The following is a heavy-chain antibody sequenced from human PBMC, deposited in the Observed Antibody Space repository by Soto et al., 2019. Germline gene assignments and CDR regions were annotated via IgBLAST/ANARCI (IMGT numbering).Heavy chain of an antibody. CDR3: WGKVFGMDV. V-gene: IGHV5-10-1*01. J-gene: IGHJ6*02. CDR1: GFTFANYW. CDR2: IDPSESYS. D-gene: IGHD3-16*01. Sequence: DSLKISCTGSGFTFANYWINWVRQMPGTGLEWMGRIDPSESYSNYSPSSQGHVPIQAENPFNMAYLQWSSRRASDTSWYNCWGKVFGMDVGGQGRGVTVP.